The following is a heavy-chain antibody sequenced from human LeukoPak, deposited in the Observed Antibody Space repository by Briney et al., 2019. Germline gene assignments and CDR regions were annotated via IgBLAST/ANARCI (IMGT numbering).Heavy chain of an antibody. CDR1: GGSISSYY. CDR3: ATSSGSYDVYFDY. V-gene: IGHV4-59*08. Sequence: PSETLSLTCTVSGGSISSYYWSWIRQPPGKGLEWIGYIYYSGSTNYNPSLKSRVTISVDTSKNQFSLKLSSVTAADTAVYYCATSSGSYDVYFDYWGQGTLVTVSS. CDR2: IYYSGST. D-gene: IGHD1-26*01. J-gene: IGHJ4*02.